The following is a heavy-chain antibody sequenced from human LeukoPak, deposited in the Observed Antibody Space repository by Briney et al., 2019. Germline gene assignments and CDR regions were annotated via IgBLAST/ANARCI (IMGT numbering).Heavy chain of an antibody. J-gene: IGHJ4*02. CDR1: GDSVTTYY. D-gene: IGHD4-11*01. V-gene: IGHV4-59*02. CDR2: VYYSGSA. Sequence: SETLSLTCTVSGDSVTTYYWSWIRQPPGKGLEWLGYVYYSGSATYNPSLKSRVTISVDTSKNQFSLRLSSVTAADTAVYYCARWDYSNYRFDYWGQGTLATVSS. CDR3: ARWDYSNYRFDY.